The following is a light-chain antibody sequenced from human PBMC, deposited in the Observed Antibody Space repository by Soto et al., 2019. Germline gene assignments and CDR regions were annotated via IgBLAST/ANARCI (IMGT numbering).Light chain of an antibody. CDR3: QHYGSPLT. CDR2: AAS. CDR1: QSVGSNY. Sequence: EIEMTQSPATLSLAPGERATLSCRASQSVGSNYLAWYQQKPGQTPRLLIYAASSRATGIPDTFSGGGSGTDFTLTISRLEPEDFAVYYCQHYGSPLTFGGGTKVDIK. J-gene: IGKJ4*01. V-gene: IGKV3-20*01.